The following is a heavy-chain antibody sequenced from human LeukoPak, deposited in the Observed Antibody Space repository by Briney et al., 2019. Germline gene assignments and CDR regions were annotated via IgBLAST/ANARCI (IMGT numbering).Heavy chain of an antibody. J-gene: IGHJ4*02. CDR1: GFTFSGSA. CDR3: NIAAAGTRDY. Sequence: SGGSLRLSCAASGFTFSGSAMHWVRQASGKGLEWVGRIRSKANSYATAYAASVKGRFTISRDDSKNTAYPQMNSLKTEDTAVYYCNIAAAGTRDYWGQGTLVTVSS. V-gene: IGHV3-73*01. CDR2: IRSKANSYAT. D-gene: IGHD6-13*01.